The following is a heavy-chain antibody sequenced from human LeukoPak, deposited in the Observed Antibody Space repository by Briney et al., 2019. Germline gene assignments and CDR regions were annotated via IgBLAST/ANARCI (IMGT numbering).Heavy chain of an antibody. V-gene: IGHV4-30-4*08. CDR1: GGSISSGDYY. J-gene: IGHJ4*02. CDR2: IYYSGST. D-gene: IGHD2-2*01. CDR3: ARGATFRYCSSTSCYSGFDY. Sequence: SQTLSLTCTVSGGSISSGDYYWGWIRQPPGKGLEWIGYIYYSGSTYYNPSLKSRVTISVDTSKNQFSLKLSSVTAADTAVYYCARGATFRYCSSTSCYSGFDYWGQGALVTVSS.